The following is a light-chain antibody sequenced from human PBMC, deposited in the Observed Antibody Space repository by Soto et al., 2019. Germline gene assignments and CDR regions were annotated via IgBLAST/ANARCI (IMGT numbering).Light chain of an antibody. CDR2: DAS. V-gene: IGKV1-5*01. CDR3: QQYNSYSLT. CDR1: QSISSW. J-gene: IGKJ1*01. Sequence: ITISHSPATLPPSVRDRLTFTCRASQSISSWLAWYQQEPGKAPKFLMYDASTLESGVPSRFSGSGSGTEFTLTISSLQPDDFATYYCQQYNSYSLTVGQGTKVDI.